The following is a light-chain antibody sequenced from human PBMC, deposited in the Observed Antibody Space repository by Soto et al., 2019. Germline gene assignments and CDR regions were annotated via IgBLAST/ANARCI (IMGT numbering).Light chain of an antibody. V-gene: IGKV3-11*01. CDR2: DAS. Sequence: EIVLTQSPATLSLSPGERATLSCRASQSVSSYLAWYQQKPGQAPRLLIYDASNRATGIPDRFSGSGSGTEFTLTISSLQSEDFAVYYCHQYNTWPLTFGGGTKV. CDR3: HQYNTWPLT. J-gene: IGKJ4*01. CDR1: QSVSSY.